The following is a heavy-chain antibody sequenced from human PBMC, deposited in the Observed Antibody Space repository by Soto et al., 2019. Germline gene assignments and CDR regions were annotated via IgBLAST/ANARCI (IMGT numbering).Heavy chain of an antibody. J-gene: IGHJ6*02. CDR2: ISYDGSNK. Sequence: QVQLVESGGGVVQPGRSLRLSCAASGFTFSSYGMHWVRQAPGKGLEWVAVISYDGSNKYYADSVKGRFTISRDNSKNTLYLQMNSLRAEDTAVYYCAKGEPGSYYYYGMDVWGQGTTVTVSS. CDR1: GFTFSSYG. CDR3: AKGEPGSYYYYGMDV. V-gene: IGHV3-30*18. D-gene: IGHD1-26*01.